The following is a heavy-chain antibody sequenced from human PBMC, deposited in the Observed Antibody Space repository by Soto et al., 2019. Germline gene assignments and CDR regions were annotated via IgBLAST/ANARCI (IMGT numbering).Heavy chain of an antibody. Sequence: ASVKVSCKASGYTFTGYYMHWVRQAPGQGLEWMGWINPNSGDTNYSQKFQGWVTMTRDTSISTAYMELSSLRSEDTAVYYCARGGSGWSNFDYWGQGTLVTVSS. CDR1: GYTFTGYY. CDR2: INPNSGDT. V-gene: IGHV1-2*04. J-gene: IGHJ4*02. D-gene: IGHD6-19*01. CDR3: ARGGSGWSNFDY.